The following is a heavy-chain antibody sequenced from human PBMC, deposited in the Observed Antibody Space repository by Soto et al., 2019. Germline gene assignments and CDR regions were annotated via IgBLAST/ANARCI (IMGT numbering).Heavy chain of an antibody. V-gene: IGHV1-69*08. J-gene: IGHJ6*03. CDR3: ARDALERQLDAGYYYYYYYYMDV. CDR1: GGTFSSYT. D-gene: IGHD2-2*03. CDR2: IIPILGIA. Sequence: QVQLVQSGAEVKKPGSSVKVSCKASGGTFSSYTISWVRQAPGQGLEWMGRIIPILGIANYAQKFQGRVTITADKSTSTAYMELSSRRSEDTAVYYCARDALERQLDAGYYYYYYYYMDVWGKGTTVTVSS.